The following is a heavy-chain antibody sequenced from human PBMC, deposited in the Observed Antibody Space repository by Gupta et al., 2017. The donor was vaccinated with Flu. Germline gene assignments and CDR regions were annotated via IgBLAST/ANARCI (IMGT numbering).Heavy chain of an antibody. D-gene: IGHD3-10*01. V-gene: IGHV4-39*01. Sequence: QLHLQESGPGLVKPSETLSLTCTVSGGSLSVDSYYWAWIRQPPGKGLEWIGNIYYTGSTNYNPSLKSRVSISADKSKNQFSLNLRSVTAADTAVYYCARPNSYGSYALDVWGQGTAVTV. CDR3: ARPNSYGSYALDV. CDR1: GGSLSVDSYY. CDR2: IYYTGST. J-gene: IGHJ6*02.